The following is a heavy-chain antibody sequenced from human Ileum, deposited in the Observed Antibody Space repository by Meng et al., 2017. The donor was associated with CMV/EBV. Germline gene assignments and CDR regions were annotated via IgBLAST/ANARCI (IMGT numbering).Heavy chain of an antibody. V-gene: IGHV4-31*11. Sequence: SETLSLTCAVSGGSISSGGYYWSWIRQHPGKGLEWIGYIHHTGSTHTNPSFTSRVTMSVDTSKNHFSLKLSSVTAADTAVYYCAREVCSTSSCSFAYWGQGTLVTVSS. CDR3: AREVCSTSSCSFAY. J-gene: IGHJ4*02. D-gene: IGHD2-2*01. CDR2: IHHTGST. CDR1: GGSISSGGYY.